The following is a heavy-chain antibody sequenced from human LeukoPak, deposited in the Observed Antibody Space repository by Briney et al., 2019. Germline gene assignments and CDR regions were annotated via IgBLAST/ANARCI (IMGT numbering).Heavy chain of an antibody. CDR2: INHSGST. Sequence: KPSETLSLTCAVYGGSFSGYYWSWIRQPPGKGLEWIGEINHSGSTNYNPSLKSRVTISVDTSKNQFTLKLRSMTAADTAVYFCARHRLPEEGYCSAGSCYPRYEFDNWGQGTLVTVSS. V-gene: IGHV4-34*01. J-gene: IGHJ4*02. CDR3: ARHRLPEEGYCSAGSCYPRYEFDN. CDR1: GGSFSGYY. D-gene: IGHD2-15*01.